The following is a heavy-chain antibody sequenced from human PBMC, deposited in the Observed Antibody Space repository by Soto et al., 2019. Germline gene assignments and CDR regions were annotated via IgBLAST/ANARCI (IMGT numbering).Heavy chain of an antibody. V-gene: IGHV1-69*13. CDR1: GGTFSSYA. D-gene: IGHD6-6*01. Sequence: GASVKVSCKASGGTFSSYAISWVRQAPGQGLEWMGGIIPIFGTANYAQKFQGRVTITADESTSTAYMELSSLRSEDTALFYCAGPLFSSSSTRRFDYWGQGTLVTVSS. CDR3: AGPLFSSSSTRRFDY. CDR2: IIPIFGTA. J-gene: IGHJ4*02.